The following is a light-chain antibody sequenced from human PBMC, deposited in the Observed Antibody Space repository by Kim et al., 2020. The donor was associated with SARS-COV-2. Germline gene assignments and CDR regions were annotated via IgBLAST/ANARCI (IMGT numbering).Light chain of an antibody. CDR1: QSVRTY. CDR3: QQRVNWPT. Sequence: EIVLTQSPATLSLSPGERATLSCRASQSVRTYLAWYQQKPGQYPRLLIYGASNRATGIPARFSGSGSGTDFTLTISSLEPEDFAVYYCQQRVNWPTFGQGTRLEIK. V-gene: IGKV3-11*01. J-gene: IGKJ5*01. CDR2: GAS.